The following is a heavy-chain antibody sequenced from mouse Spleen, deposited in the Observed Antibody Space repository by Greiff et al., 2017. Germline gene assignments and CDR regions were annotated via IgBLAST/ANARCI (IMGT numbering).Heavy chain of an antibody. CDR3: ARSEGTTVDWYFDV. V-gene: IGHV1-75*01. CDR1: GYTFTDYY. J-gene: IGHJ1*01. CDR2: IFPGSGST. D-gene: IGHD1-1*01. Sequence: VKLMESGPELVKPGASVKISCKASGYTFTDYYINWVKQRPGQGLEWIGWIFPGSGSTYYNEKFKGKATLTVDKSSSTAYMLLSSLTSEDSAVYCCARSEGTTVDWYFDVWGAGTTVTVSS.